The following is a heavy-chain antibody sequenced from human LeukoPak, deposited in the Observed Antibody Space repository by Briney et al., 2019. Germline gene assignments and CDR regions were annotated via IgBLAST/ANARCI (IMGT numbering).Heavy chain of an antibody. V-gene: IGHV1-69*04. CDR1: GGTFSSYA. CDR3: ARSSSGSYGGYFDY. J-gene: IGHJ4*02. Sequence: ASVKVSCKASGGTFSSYAISWVRQAPGQGLEWMGRIIPILGIANYAQKFQGRVTITAGKSTSTAYMELTSLRSEDTAVYYCARSSSGSYGGYFDYWGQGTLVTVSS. D-gene: IGHD1-26*01. CDR2: IIPILGIA.